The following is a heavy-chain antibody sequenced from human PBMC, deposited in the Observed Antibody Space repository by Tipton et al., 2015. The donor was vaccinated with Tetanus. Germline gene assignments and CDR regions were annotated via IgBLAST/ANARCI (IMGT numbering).Heavy chain of an antibody. Sequence: TLSLTCSVSGVSIKGGGFYWTWIRQPPGKGLEWIGYIYSPGTTSXAPSLRGRATISFDSVKNHFSLSLSSVTAADTAMYYCARDGGNYFYHGMNVWGQGAAVTVSS. J-gene: IGHJ6*02. D-gene: IGHD2/OR15-2a*01. CDR2: IYSPGTT. V-gene: IGHV4-31*03. CDR1: GVSIKGGGFY. CDR3: ARDGGNYFYHGMNV.